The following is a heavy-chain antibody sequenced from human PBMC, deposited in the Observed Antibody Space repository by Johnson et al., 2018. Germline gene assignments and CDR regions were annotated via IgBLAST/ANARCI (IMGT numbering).Heavy chain of an antibody. CDR3: ARLAGFGELFAAFDI. CDR2: IYPGDSDT. D-gene: IGHD3-10*01. V-gene: IGHV5-51*03. J-gene: IGHJ3*02. Sequence: KQPGESLKISCKGSGYSFTSYWIGWVRQMPGKGLEWMGIIYPGDSDTRYSRSFQGPVTISADKSISTAYLQCSILKASDTAMYYCARLAGFGELFAAFDIWGQGTMVTVSS. CDR1: GYSFTSYW.